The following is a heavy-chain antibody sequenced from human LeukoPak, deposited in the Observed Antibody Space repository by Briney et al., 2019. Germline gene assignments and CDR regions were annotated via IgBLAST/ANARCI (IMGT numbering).Heavy chain of an antibody. V-gene: IGHV4-34*01. CDR2: INQSGST. Sequence: SETLSLTCAVYGGSFSGYYWSWIRQPPGKGLEWIGEINQSGSTNYNPSLKSRVTISVDTSKNQFSLKLSSVTAADTAVYHCARGQPLYSSGWYVNYWGQGTLVTVSP. CDR3: ARGQPLYSSGWYVNY. D-gene: IGHD6-19*01. J-gene: IGHJ4*02. CDR1: GGSFSGYY.